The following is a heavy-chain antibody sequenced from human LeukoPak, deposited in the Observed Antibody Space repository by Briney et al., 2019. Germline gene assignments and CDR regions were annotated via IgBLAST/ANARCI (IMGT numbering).Heavy chain of an antibody. CDR2: INPSGGST. J-gene: IGHJ3*02. D-gene: IGHD3-22*01. CDR3: AADRNYYDSSGYYYGLYAFDI. Sequence: GASVKVSCKASGYTFTSYYMHWVRQAPGQGLEWMGIINPSGGSTSYAQKFQGRVTITRDMSTSTAYMELSSLRSEDTAVYYCAADRNYYDSSGYYYGLYAFDIWGQGTMVTVSS. CDR1: GYTFTSYY. V-gene: IGHV1-46*01.